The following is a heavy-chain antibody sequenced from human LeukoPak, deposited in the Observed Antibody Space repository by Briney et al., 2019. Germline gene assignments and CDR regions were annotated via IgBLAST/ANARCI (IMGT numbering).Heavy chain of an antibody. J-gene: IGHJ6*03. V-gene: IGHV3-48*01. Sequence: GGSLRLSCAASGFTFSSYSMNWVRQAPGKGLEWVSYISSSSSTIYYADSVKVRSTISRDNAKNSLYLQMNSLRAEDTAVYYCARDSDGYMDVWGKGTTVTVSS. CDR3: ARDSDGYMDV. CDR2: ISSSSSTI. CDR1: GFTFSSYS.